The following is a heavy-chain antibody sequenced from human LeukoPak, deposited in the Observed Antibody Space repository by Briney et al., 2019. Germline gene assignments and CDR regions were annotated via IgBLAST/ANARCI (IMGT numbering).Heavy chain of an antibody. CDR2: IYPGDSDT. V-gene: IGHV5-51*01. CDR3: ARPVIEQGRSRAYDSSGRDAFDI. D-gene: IGHD3-22*01. CDR1: GYSFSNFW. J-gene: IGHJ3*02. Sequence: GESLKISCKASGYSFSNFWIGWVRQLPGKGLEWMGIIYPGDSDTRYSPSFQGQVTISADKSISTAYLQWSSLKASDTAMYYCARPVIEQGRSRAYDSSGRDAFDIWGQGTMVTVSS.